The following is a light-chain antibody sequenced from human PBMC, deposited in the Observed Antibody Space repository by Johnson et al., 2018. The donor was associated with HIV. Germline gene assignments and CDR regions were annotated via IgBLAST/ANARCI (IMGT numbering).Light chain of an antibody. Sequence: QAVLTQPPSVSAAPGQKVTISCSGSSSNIGNNYVSWYQQLPGTAPKLLIYDNNKRPSGIPDRFSGSKSVTSATLGITGLQTGDEADYYCGTWYRSLSAYVFGTGTKVTVL. V-gene: IGLV1-51*01. CDR2: DNN. CDR1: SSNIGNNY. J-gene: IGLJ1*01. CDR3: GTWYRSLSAYV.